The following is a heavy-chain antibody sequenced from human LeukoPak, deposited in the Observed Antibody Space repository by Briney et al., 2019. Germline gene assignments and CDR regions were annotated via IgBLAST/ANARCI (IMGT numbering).Heavy chain of an antibody. D-gene: IGHD3-10*01. Sequence: SETLSLTCTVSGGSISSDYWTWIRQPPGKGLEWIGNIYYSGNTYYNPPLKSRVTISIGTSKNQFSLKLNSVTAADTAVYYCARRSSASGRMDVWGQGTTVTVSS. CDR1: GGSISSDY. CDR3: ARRSSASGRMDV. CDR2: IYYSGNT. V-gene: IGHV4-59*08. J-gene: IGHJ6*02.